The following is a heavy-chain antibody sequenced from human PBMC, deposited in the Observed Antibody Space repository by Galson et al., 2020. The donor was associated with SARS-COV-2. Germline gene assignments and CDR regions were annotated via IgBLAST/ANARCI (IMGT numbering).Heavy chain of an antibody. CDR3: ASDDPDYYDSSLTGDAFDI. CDR1: GFTFSSYS. D-gene: IGHD3-22*01. Sequence: GESLKISCAASGFTFSSYSMNWVRQAPGKGLEWVSSISSSSSYIYYADSVKGRFTISRDNAKNSLYLQMNSLRAEDTAVYYCASDDPDYYDSSLTGDAFDIWGQGTMVTVSS. V-gene: IGHV3-21*01. CDR2: ISSSSSYI. J-gene: IGHJ3*02.